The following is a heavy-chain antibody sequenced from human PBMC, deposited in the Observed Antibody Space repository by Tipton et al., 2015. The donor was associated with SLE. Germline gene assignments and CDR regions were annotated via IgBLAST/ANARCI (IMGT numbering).Heavy chain of an antibody. Sequence: TLSLTCTVSDASINSGDYYWVWIRQPPGKGLEYIGSIYYSGSPYYNPSLKSRVTISLDTSKNQFSLKLSSVTAADTAVYYCARRGVGATYWYFDLWGRGTLVTVSS. CDR2: IYYSGSP. CDR3: ARRGVGATYWYFDL. V-gene: IGHV4-39*01. D-gene: IGHD1-26*01. CDR1: DASINSGDYY. J-gene: IGHJ2*01.